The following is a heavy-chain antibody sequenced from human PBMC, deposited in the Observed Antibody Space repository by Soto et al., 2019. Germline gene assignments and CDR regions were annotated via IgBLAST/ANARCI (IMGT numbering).Heavy chain of an antibody. CDR1: GGSFSGYY. CDR2: INHSGST. J-gene: IGHJ4*02. D-gene: IGHD6-19*01. V-gene: IGHV4-34*01. CDR3: ARGRRSSGWYLGY. Sequence: SETLSLTCAVYGGSFSGYYWSWIRQPPGKGLEWIGEINHSGSTNYNPSLKSRVTISVDTSKNQFSLKLSSVTAADTAVYYCARGRRSSGWYLGYWGQRTLVTVSS.